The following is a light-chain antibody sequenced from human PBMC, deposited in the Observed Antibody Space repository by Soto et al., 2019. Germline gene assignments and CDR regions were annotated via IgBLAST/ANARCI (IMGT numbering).Light chain of an antibody. CDR2: QDN. CDR1: KLGNKY. V-gene: IGLV3-1*01. Sequence: SSELTQPPSVSVSPGQTASITCSGDKLGNKYACWYQQKPGQSPVVVIYQDNKRPSGIPERFSGSNSGNTATLTISGTQAMDEADYYCQAWDSSTAGVFGTGTQLTVL. CDR3: QAWDSSTAGV. J-gene: IGLJ1*01.